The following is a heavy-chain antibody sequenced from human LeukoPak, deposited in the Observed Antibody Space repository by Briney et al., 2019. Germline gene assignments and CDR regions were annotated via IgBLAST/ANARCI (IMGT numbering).Heavy chain of an antibody. CDR1: GGSISSSSYY. Sequence: SETLSLTCTVSGGSISSSSYYWGWIRQPPGKGLEWIGSIYYSGSTYYNPSLKSRVTISVDTSKNQFSLKLSSVTAADTAVYYCARENYGSGSYFYYFDYWGQGTLVTVSS. V-gene: IGHV4-39*07. CDR3: ARENYGSGSYFYYFDY. J-gene: IGHJ4*02. CDR2: IYYSGST. D-gene: IGHD3-10*01.